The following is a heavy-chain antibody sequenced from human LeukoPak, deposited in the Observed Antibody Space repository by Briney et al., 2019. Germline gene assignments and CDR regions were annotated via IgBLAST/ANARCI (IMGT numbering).Heavy chain of an antibody. D-gene: IGHD2-2*01. Sequence: GGSLRLSCAASGFTFSSYDMHWVRQATGKGLEWVSAIGTAGDTYYPGSVKGRFTISRENAKNSLYRQMNSLRAGDTAVYYCARAEGKYCSSTSCPLDYWGQGTLVTVSS. CDR3: ARAEGKYCSSTSCPLDY. CDR1: GFTFSSYD. J-gene: IGHJ4*02. V-gene: IGHV3-13*01. CDR2: IGTAGDT.